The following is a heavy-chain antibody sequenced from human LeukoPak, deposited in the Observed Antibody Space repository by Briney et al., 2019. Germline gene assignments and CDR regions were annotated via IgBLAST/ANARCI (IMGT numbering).Heavy chain of an antibody. Sequence: GGSLRLSCAASGFTFSDHYMDWVRQAPGKGLEWVGRTRNKANSYTTEYAASVKGRFTISRDDSKNSLYLQMNSLKTEDTAVYYCAKDRNYYDSSGYFDYWGQGTLVTVSS. CDR2: TRNKANSYTT. J-gene: IGHJ4*02. CDR3: AKDRNYYDSSGYFDY. D-gene: IGHD3-22*01. CDR1: GFTFSDHY. V-gene: IGHV3-72*01.